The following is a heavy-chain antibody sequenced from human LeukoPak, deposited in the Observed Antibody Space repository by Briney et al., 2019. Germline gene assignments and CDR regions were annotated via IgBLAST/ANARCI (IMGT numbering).Heavy chain of an antibody. D-gene: IGHD4-23*01. CDR2: IGWNSGSI. J-gene: IGHJ3*02. CDR1: GFTFDDYA. V-gene: IGHV3-9*01. Sequence: GGSLRLSCAASGFTFDDYAMHWVRQAPGKGLEWVSGIGWNSGSIGYADSVKGRLTISRDNAKNSLYLQMNSLGAEDTALYYCVKDRGSTVVTDGFDIWGQGTMVSVSS. CDR3: VKDRGSTVVTDGFDI.